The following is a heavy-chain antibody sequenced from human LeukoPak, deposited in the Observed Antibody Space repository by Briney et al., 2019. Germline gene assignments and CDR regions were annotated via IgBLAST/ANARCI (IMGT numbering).Heavy chain of an antibody. D-gene: IGHD3-22*01. CDR1: GFTFSRYS. J-gene: IGHJ5*02. V-gene: IGHV3-21*01. Sequence: GGSLRLSCAASGFTFSRYSMNWVRQAPGKGLEWVSSISSSSSYIYYADSVKGRFTISRDNAKNSLYLQMNSLRAEDTAVYYCARSVTMIVDWFDPWGQGTLVTVSS. CDR3: ARSVTMIVDWFDP. CDR2: ISSSSSYI.